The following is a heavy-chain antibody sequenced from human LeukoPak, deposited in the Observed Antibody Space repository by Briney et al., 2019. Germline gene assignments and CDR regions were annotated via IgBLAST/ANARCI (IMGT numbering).Heavy chain of an antibody. Sequence: GGSLRLSCAASGFTFSSYWMTWVRQAPGKGLEWVASIKQDGSEREYVGSVKGRFTISRDNAKNSLYLQMNSLRAEDTAVYYCARAEYCGGDCYSASRAEYYLHWGQGTLVTVSS. J-gene: IGHJ1*01. V-gene: IGHV3-7*01. CDR1: GFTFSSYW. CDR3: ARAEYCGGDCYSASRAEYYLH. D-gene: IGHD2-21*01. CDR2: IKQDGSER.